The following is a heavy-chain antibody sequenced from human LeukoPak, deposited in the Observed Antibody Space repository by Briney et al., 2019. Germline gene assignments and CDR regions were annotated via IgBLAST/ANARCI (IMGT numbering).Heavy chain of an antibody. V-gene: IGHV3-30*03. J-gene: IGHJ6*02. CDR3: ARDGRITIFGVVITRPYYYYGMDV. CDR2: ISYDGSNK. CDR1: GFTFSSYG. Sequence: PGGSLRLSCAASGFTFSSYGIHWVRQAPGKGLEWVAVISYDGSNKYYADSVKGRFTISRDNSKNTLYLQMNSLRAEDTAVYYCARDGRITIFGVVITRPYYYYGMDVWGQGTTVTVSS. D-gene: IGHD3-3*01.